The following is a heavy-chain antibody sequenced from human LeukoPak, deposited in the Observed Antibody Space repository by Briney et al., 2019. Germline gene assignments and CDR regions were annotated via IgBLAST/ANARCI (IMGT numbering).Heavy chain of an antibody. V-gene: IGHV1-2*02. CDR2: INPNSGGT. Sequence: ASVKVSCKASGYTFTGYHTHWVRQAPGQGLEWMGWINPNSGGTNYAQKFQGRVTMTRDTSISTAYMELSRLRSDDTAVYYCARDRHRYTVTTGFRWFDPWGQGTLVTVSS. D-gene: IGHD4-17*01. CDR3: ARDRHRYTVTTGFRWFDP. CDR1: GYTFTGYH. J-gene: IGHJ5*02.